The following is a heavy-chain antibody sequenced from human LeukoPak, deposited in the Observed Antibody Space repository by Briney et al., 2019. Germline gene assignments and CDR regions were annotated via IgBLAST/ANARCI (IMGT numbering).Heavy chain of an antibody. CDR3: AKVRAARANDAFDI. CDR2: ISYDGSNK. J-gene: IGHJ3*02. D-gene: IGHD2-15*01. CDR1: EFTFSSYG. Sequence: PGGSLRLSCAASEFTFSSYGMHWVRQAPGKGLEWVAVISYDGSNKYYAESVKGRFTISRDNPKNTLYLQMNSLRAEDTAVYYCAKVRAARANDAFDIWGQGTMVTVSS. V-gene: IGHV3-30*18.